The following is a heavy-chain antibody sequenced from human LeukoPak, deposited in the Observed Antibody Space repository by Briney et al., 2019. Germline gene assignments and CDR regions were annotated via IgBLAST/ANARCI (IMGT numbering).Heavy chain of an antibody. CDR2: ISYDGSNK. J-gene: IGHJ4*02. CDR1: GFTFSSYG. CDR3: AKDLPVAAAPMS. V-gene: IGHV3-30*18. D-gene: IGHD6-13*01. Sequence: GGSLRLSCAASGFTFSSYGMHWVRQAPGKGLEWVAVISYDGSNKYYADSVKGRFTISRDNSKNTLYLQMNSLRAEDTAVYYCAKDLPVAAAPMSWGQGTLVTVSS.